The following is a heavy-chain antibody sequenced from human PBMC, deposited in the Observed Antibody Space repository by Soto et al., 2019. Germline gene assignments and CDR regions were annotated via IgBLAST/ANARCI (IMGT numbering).Heavy chain of an antibody. CDR2: IYHSGST. CDR3: ARVLGQRDPDGGHYGMDV. CDR1: VGSISSGGYS. J-gene: IGHJ6*02. Sequence: SETLSLTCAFSVGSISSGGYSWSWIRQPPGKGLEWIGYIYHSGSTYYNPSLKSRVTISVDRSKNQFSLKLSSVTAADTAVYYCARVLGQRDPDGGHYGMDVRGQRTTV. V-gene: IGHV4-30-2*01. D-gene: IGHD3-16*01.